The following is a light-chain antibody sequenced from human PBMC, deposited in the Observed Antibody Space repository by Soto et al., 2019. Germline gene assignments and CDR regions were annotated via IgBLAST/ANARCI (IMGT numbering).Light chain of an antibody. V-gene: IGKV3-11*01. Sequence: EIVMTQSPVTLSVSPGERATLSCRASQNISRSLAWYQQKPGQAPRLLIYDASNRATGIPARFSGSGSGTDFTLTISSLEPEDFAVYYCQQRSNWPPLISFGQGTRLEIK. CDR1: QNISRS. CDR2: DAS. CDR3: QQRSNWPPLIS. J-gene: IGKJ5*01.